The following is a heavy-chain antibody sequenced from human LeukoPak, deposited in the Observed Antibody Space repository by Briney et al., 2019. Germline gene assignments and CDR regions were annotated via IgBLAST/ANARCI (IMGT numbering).Heavy chain of an antibody. CDR2: IDDSGVIR. CDR3: AKRLKRNYYYHYAMDV. D-gene: IGHD3-22*01. CDR1: GFTFKTHA. V-gene: IGHV3-23*01. Sequence: GPLRLSCAASGFTFKTHAMSWVRQAPGKGLEWVSRIDDSGVIRSYADSVKGRFTISRDNSKMTLTLQMNSLRAEDTAVYYCAKRLKRNYYYHYAMDVWGQGTTVTVSS. J-gene: IGHJ6*02.